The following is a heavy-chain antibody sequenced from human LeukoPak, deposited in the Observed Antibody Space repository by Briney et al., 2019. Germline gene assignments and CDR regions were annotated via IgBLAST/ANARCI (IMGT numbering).Heavy chain of an antibody. CDR3: ARTTEGGYTYDYFYYYYMDV. CDR2: IYTSGST. D-gene: IGHD5-18*01. Sequence: PSETLSLTCTVSGGSISSYYWSWIRQPAGKGLEWIGRIYTSGSTNYNPSLKSRVTMSVDTSKNHFSLKLSSVTAADTAVYFCARTTEGGYTYDYFYYYYMDVWGKGTTVIISS. J-gene: IGHJ6*03. V-gene: IGHV4-4*07. CDR1: GGSISSYY.